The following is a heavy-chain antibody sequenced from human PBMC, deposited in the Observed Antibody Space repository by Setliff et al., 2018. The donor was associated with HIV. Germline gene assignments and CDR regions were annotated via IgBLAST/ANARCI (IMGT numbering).Heavy chain of an antibody. CDR3: VKDGSATGRYSSYMDV. V-gene: IGHV3-21*04. CDR1: GFTFRTFA. CDR2: ISSSGDSK. Sequence: PGGSLRLSCVASGFTFRTFAMNWVRQAPGKGLEWVASISSSGDSKYYVASVKGRFTIARDNVKNSLYLQMHSLTTEDTASYFCVKDGSATGRYSSYMDVWGKGTTVTVSS. D-gene: IGHD3-9*01. J-gene: IGHJ6*03.